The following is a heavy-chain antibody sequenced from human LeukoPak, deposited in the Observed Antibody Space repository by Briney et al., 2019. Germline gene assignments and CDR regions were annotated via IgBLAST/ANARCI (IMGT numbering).Heavy chain of an antibody. V-gene: IGHV4-59*05. Sequence: SETLSLTCTVSGGSISSYYWSWIRQPAGKGLEWIGSIYFSGNTYYNPSLKSRVTISVDTSKNQFSLKLNSVTAADTAVYYCTTQRPYFDILTWGQGTLVTVSS. CDR1: GGSISSYY. D-gene: IGHD3-9*01. CDR2: IYFSGNT. CDR3: TTQRPYFDILT. J-gene: IGHJ4*02.